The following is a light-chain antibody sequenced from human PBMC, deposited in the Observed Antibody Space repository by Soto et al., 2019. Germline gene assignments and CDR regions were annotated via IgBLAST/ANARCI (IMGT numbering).Light chain of an antibody. Sequence: EIVLTQSPATLSLSPGETATLSCRASQSVRTFLAWYQQKPGQTPRLLIYDASNRATGIPARFSGSGSGTDFTLTISSLEPEDFAVYYCQHRNNWHITFGQGTRLEIK. J-gene: IGKJ5*01. CDR2: DAS. V-gene: IGKV3-11*01. CDR3: QHRNNWHIT. CDR1: QSVRTF.